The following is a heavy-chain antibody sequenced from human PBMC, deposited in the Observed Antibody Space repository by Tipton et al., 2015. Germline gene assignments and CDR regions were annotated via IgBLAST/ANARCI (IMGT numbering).Heavy chain of an antibody. CDR3: ARGAHNWNWFDP. D-gene: IGHD1-20*01. CDR2: IHHGGST. V-gene: IGHV4-4*02. J-gene: IGHJ5*02. CDR1: GDSISSSNW. Sequence: TLSLTCSVSGDSISSSNWWSWVRQPPGKGLEWIGEIHHGGSTNYNPSLKSRVTLSIDTSKNQVFLELTSVAAADTGLYYCARGAHNWNWFDPWGQGTLVTVSS.